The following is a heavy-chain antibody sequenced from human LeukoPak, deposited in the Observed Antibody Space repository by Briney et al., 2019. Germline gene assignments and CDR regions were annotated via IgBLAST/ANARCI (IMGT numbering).Heavy chain of an antibody. Sequence: SSETLSLTCTVSGGSISSGSYYWSWIRQPPGKGLEWIGEINHSGSTNYNPSLKSRVTISVDTSKNQFSLKLSSVTAADTAVYYSARGSTYYDFWSGYYNWFDPWGQGTLVTVSS. D-gene: IGHD3-3*01. CDR3: ARGSTYYDFWSGYYNWFDP. V-gene: IGHV4-39*07. CDR2: INHSGST. J-gene: IGHJ5*02. CDR1: GGSISSGSYY.